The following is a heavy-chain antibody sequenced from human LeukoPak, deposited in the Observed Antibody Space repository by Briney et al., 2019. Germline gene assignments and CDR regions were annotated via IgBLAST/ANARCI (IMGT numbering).Heavy chain of an antibody. V-gene: IGHV1-3*01. Sequence: PWALVKVSCKASGYTFTSYAMHWVRQAPGQRLEWMGWINAGNGNTKYSQKFQGRVTITRDTSASTAYMELSSLRSEDTAVYYCARDPWLQLSSPFDYWGQGTLVTVSS. CDR1: GYTFTSYA. D-gene: IGHD5-24*01. CDR3: ARDPWLQLSSPFDY. CDR2: INAGNGNT. J-gene: IGHJ4*02.